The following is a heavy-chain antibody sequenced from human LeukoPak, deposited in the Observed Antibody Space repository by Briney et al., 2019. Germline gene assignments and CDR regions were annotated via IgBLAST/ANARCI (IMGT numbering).Heavy chain of an antibody. D-gene: IGHD2-15*01. CDR3: ARSRKLSDSKYYFDY. Sequence: GGSLRLSCAASGFTFSSYAMPWVRQAPGKGLEWVAVISYDGSNKYYADSVKGRFTISRDNSKNTLYLQMNSLRAEDTAVYYCARSRKLSDSKYYFDYWGQGTLVTVSS. V-gene: IGHV3-30*04. CDR2: ISYDGSNK. CDR1: GFTFSSYA. J-gene: IGHJ4*02.